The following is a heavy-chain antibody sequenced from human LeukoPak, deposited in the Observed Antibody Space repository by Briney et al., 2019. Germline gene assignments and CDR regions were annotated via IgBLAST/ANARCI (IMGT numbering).Heavy chain of an antibody. V-gene: IGHV4-38-2*02. J-gene: IGHJ4*01. CDR3: ARDRDVDDFDS. Sequence: PSETLSLTCTVSGYSISSGYYWVWIRQPPGKGLEWIVSMSYSGHTYYNPSLKSRVTTSIDTSKNQLSLNLKSVTAADTAVYYCARDRDVDDFDSWGHGTLVTVSS. D-gene: IGHD2-15*01. CDR2: MSYSGHT. CDR1: GYSISSGYY.